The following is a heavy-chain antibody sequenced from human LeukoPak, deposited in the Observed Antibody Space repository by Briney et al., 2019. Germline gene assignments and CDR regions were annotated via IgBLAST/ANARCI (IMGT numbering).Heavy chain of an antibody. CDR3: ARLRGNGDSGGFYYYYDY. D-gene: IGHD3-22*01. Sequence: PGGSLRLSCAASGFTFTSFSFNWVRQAPGKGLEWVSSINTVATYIYYADSVRGRFTISRDNAKNSVYLQMDSLRAEDTGVYYCARLRGNGDSGGFYYYYDYWGQGTLVTVSS. CDR2: INTVATYI. J-gene: IGHJ4*02. V-gene: IGHV3-21*01. CDR1: GFTFTSFS.